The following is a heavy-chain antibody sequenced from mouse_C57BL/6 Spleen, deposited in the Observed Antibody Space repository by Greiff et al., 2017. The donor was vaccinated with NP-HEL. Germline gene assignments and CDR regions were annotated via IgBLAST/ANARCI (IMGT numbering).Heavy chain of an antibody. J-gene: IGHJ1*03. CDR1: GYTFTSYW. Sequence: VQLQQSGAELVKPGASVKLSCKASGYTFTSYWMHWVKQRPGRGLEWIGRIDPNSGGTKYNEKFKSKATLTVDKPSSTAYMQLSSLTSGDSAVYDCARRDTTVVYWYFDVWGTGTTVTVSS. CDR3: ARRDTTVVYWYFDV. CDR2: IDPNSGGT. D-gene: IGHD1-1*01. V-gene: IGHV1-72*01.